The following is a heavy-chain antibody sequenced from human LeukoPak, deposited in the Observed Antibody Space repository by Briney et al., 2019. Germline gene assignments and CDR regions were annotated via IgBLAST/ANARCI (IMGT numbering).Heavy chain of an antibody. D-gene: IGHD3-16*01. Sequence: PGGSLRLSCAGSGFTVSGTHMSWVPQAPGKGLEWVSAIYTGGTTYYLDSVEGRFTISRDSSKNTLYLLMNSLRAEDTAVYYCARDQATSGGGLDSWGQGTLVTVSS. CDR2: IYTGGTT. J-gene: IGHJ4*02. CDR3: ARDQATSGGGLDS. V-gene: IGHV3-53*01. CDR1: GFTVSGTH.